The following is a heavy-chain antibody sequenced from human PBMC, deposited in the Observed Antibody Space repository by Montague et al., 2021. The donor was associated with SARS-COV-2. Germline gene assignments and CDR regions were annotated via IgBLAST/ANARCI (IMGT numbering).Heavy chain of an antibody. CDR3: ARDHGQWFGELWRHGLDV. D-gene: IGHD3-10*01. CDR1: SGSISTGHH. CDR2: IYYSGST. J-gene: IGHJ6*02. Sequence: TLSLTCSVSSGSISTGHHWSWIRQHPMKGLEWIGYIYYSGSTYYNPSFKGRVTTSIDTAKNQFSLELTSMTAADTAVYYCARDHGQWFGELWRHGLDVWGQGTTVIVSS. V-gene: IGHV4-31*03.